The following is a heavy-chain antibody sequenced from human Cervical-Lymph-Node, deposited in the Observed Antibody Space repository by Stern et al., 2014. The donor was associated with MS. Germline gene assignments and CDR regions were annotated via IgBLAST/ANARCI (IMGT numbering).Heavy chain of an antibody. V-gene: IGHV4-31*03. Sequence: QVQLQESGPGLVKPSQTLSLTCTVSGASISSGGHYWSWIRHLPGQGLEWIGYIYYTGRTYYNPSLESRLTISLDTSQNQLSLRLKSVTAADTAVYYCARDGSGYSMLDHWGQGTLVTVSS. CDR2: IYYTGRT. CDR3: ARDGSGYSMLDH. D-gene: IGHD3-22*01. J-gene: IGHJ4*02. CDR1: GASISSGGHY.